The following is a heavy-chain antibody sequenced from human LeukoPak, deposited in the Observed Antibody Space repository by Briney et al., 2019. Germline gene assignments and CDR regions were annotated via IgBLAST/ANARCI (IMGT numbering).Heavy chain of an antibody. V-gene: IGHV4-59*01. Sequence: PSETLSLTCNVSGGSISSYYWSWIRQPPGKGLEWIANIYYSGSTNYNPSLKSRVTISVDTSKNQFSLKLSSVTAADTAVYYCARTGSDWYPLNNWGQGTLVTVSS. CDR2: IYYSGST. CDR3: ARTGSDWYPLNN. D-gene: IGHD6-19*01. J-gene: IGHJ4*02. CDR1: GGSISSYY.